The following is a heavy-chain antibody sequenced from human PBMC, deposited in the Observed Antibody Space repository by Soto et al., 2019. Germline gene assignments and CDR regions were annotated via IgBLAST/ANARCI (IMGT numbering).Heavy chain of an antibody. V-gene: IGHV1-46*01. CDR3: ASLYNWNDTRSSDAFCI. CDR1: GYTFTSYY. Sequence: ASVKVSCKASGYTFTSYYMHWVRQAPEQGLEWMGIINPSGGSTSYAQKFQGRVTMTRDTSTSTVYMELSSLRSEDTAVYYCASLYNWNDTRSSDAFCIWGQGTMVTVSS. J-gene: IGHJ3*02. CDR2: INPSGGST. D-gene: IGHD1-20*01.